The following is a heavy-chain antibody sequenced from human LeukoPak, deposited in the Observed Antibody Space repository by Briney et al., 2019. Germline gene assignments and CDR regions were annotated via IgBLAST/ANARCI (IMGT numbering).Heavy chain of an antibody. CDR2: ISGSAAYT. CDR3: AKGSLGVVTNWFDP. V-gene: IGHV3-23*01. Sequence: PSETLSLTCAVYGGSFSGYYWSWVRQTPGKGLEWISSISGSAAYTYYADSVKGRFTISRDNSMNTLYLQMNSLRAEDTAVYYCAKGSLGVVTNWFDPWGQGTLVTVSS. CDR1: GGSFSGYY. J-gene: IGHJ5*02. D-gene: IGHD3-3*01.